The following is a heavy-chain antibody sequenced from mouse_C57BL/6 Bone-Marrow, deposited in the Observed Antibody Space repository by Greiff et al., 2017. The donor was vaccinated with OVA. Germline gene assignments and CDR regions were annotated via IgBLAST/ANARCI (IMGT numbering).Heavy chain of an antibody. V-gene: IGHV1-5*01. J-gene: IGHJ3*01. CDR2: IYPGNSDT. Sequence: EVQRVESGTVLARPGASVKMSCKTSGYTFTSYWMHWVKQRPGQGLEWIGAIYPGNSDTSYNQKFKGKAKLTAVTSASTAYMELSSLTNEDSAVYYCTRGGNYEPAWFAYWGQGTLVTVSA. CDR3: TRGGNYEPAWFAY. CDR1: GYTFTSYW. D-gene: IGHD2-1*01.